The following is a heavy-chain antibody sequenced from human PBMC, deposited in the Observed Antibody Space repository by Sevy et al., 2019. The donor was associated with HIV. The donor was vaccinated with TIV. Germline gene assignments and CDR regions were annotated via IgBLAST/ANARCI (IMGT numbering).Heavy chain of an antibody. D-gene: IGHD3-9*01. Sequence: ASVKVSCKASGYTFTSYGISWARQAPGQGLEWMGWISVYNGNTNYAQKLQARVTMNTDTSTSTAYMVLRSLRSDDTAVYYCASSGYYSGLYDILTCLDYWGQGTLVTVSS. V-gene: IGHV1-18*01. J-gene: IGHJ4*02. CDR2: ISVYNGNT. CDR1: GYTFTSYG. CDR3: ASSGYYSGLYDILTCLDY.